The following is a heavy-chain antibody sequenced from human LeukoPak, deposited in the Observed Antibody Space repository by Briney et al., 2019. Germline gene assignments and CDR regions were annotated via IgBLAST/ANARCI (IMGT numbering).Heavy chain of an antibody. CDR2: INPNSGVA. CDR1: GYTFTAYY. V-gene: IGHV1-2*02. J-gene: IGHJ6*02. CDR3: AGWRDSRENWNFYYYAMDV. D-gene: IGHD1-1*01. Sequence: ASVKVSCKASGYTFTAYYMHWVRQAPGQGLEWMGWINPNSGVANYAQKFQGRVTMTRDTSISTADMELSRLRSDDTAVYYSAGWRDSRENWNFYYYAMDVWGRGTTVTVSS.